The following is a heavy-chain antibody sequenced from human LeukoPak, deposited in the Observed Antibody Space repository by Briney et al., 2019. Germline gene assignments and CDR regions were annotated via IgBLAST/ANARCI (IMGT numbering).Heavy chain of an antibody. J-gene: IGHJ3*02. V-gene: IGHV4-34*01. CDR1: GGSISSYY. CDR3: ARGGGLAGTNAFDI. Sequence: SETLSLTCTVSGGSISSYYWSWIRQPPGKGLEWIGEINHSGSTNYNPSLKSRVTISVDTSKNQFSLKLSSVTAADTAVYYCARGGGLAGTNAFDIWGQGTMVTVSS. CDR2: INHSGST. D-gene: IGHD1-7*01.